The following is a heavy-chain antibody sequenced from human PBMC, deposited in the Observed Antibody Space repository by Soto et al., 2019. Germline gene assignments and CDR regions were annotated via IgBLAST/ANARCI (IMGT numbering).Heavy chain of an antibody. Sequence: PSETLSLTCAVSGYSISSSNWWGWIRQPPGKGLELIGYIYYSGTTYYNPSLKSRVTMSVDTSKNQFSLKLTSVTAVDTAVYYCARREIQGPIDYWGQGTLVTVSS. CDR2: IYYSGTT. V-gene: IGHV4-28*01. CDR1: GYSISSSNW. CDR3: ARREIQGPIDY. D-gene: IGHD1-26*01. J-gene: IGHJ4*02.